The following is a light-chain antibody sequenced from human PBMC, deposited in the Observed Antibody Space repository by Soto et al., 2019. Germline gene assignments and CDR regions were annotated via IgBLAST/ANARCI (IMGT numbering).Light chain of an antibody. CDR3: HQYDNWWT. Sequence: EIVLTQSPGTLSLSPGEIATLSFSASQSVSNNYLAWYQQKPGQAPRLLIYGVSTRATGVPARFSGSGSGTDFTLTISSLQPEDFAVYYCHQYDNWWTFGQGTKVDIK. CDR1: QSVSNNY. V-gene: IGKV3-20*01. J-gene: IGKJ1*01. CDR2: GVS.